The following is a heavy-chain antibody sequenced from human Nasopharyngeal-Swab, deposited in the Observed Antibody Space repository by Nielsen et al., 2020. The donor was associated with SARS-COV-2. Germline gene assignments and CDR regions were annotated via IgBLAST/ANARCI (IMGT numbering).Heavy chain of an antibody. J-gene: IGHJ2*01. Sequence: SETLSLTCAVSGVSFSPYHWSWIRQAPGKGLEWIGRIYSAGNTNYNESFRGRATISIDTSRGQFSLRLTSVTAADSAVYYCARDLLWFGEFGYFVVWGRGAHVTVS. V-gene: IGHV4-4*07. D-gene: IGHD3-10*01. CDR1: GVSFSPYH. CDR3: ARDLLWFGEFGYFVV. CDR2: IYSAGNT.